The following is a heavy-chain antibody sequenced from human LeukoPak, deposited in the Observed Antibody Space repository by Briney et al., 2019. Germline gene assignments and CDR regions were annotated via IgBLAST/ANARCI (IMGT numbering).Heavy chain of an antibody. D-gene: IGHD2-15*01. CDR3: ATVVVVAATGAFDI. J-gene: IGHJ3*02. CDR1: GGSISSYY. CDR2: IYYSGST. Sequence: SETLSLTCTVSGGSISSYYWSWIRQPPGKGLEWIGYIYYSGSTNYNPSLKSRVTISVDTSKNQFSLKLSSVTAADTAVYYCATVVVVAATGAFDIWGQGTMVTVSS. V-gene: IGHV4-59*08.